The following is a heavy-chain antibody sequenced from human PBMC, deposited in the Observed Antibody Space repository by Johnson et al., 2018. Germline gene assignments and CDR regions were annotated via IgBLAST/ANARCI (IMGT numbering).Heavy chain of an antibody. Sequence: QVQLVQSGGGVVQPGRSLRLSCEASGFTFSSYAMHWVRQTPGKGLEWVAVIWYDGGKKSYADSVKGRFTISRDNCKNTRYLQRTRLRAEDTAVYYCAKDLDLGCYYMDVWDKGTTVTVSS. V-gene: IGHV3-33*06. D-gene: IGHD1-1*01. CDR1: GFTFSSYA. CDR3: AKDLDLGCYYMDV. CDR2: IWYDGGKK. J-gene: IGHJ6*03.